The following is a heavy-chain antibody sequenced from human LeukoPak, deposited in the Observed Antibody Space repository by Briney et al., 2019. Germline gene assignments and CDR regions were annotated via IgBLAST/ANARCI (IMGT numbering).Heavy chain of an antibody. CDR2: ITGSGSGA. Sequence: QPGGSLRLSCTASGFTFSSHAMTWVSQAAGKGLQWVSSITGSGSGAYYADSVKGRVTISRDNSKNTPFLQMDSLRAEDTAMYYCAKVRGDHAHLQGDFDYWGQGTLVTVSS. J-gene: IGHJ4*02. CDR1: GFTFSSHA. CDR3: AKVRGDHAHLQGDFDY. D-gene: IGHD2-21*02. V-gene: IGHV3-23*01.